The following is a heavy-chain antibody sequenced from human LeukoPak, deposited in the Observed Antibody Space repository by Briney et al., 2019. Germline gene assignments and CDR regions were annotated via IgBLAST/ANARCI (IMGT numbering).Heavy chain of an antibody. CDR2: IYTSGST. D-gene: IGHD1-26*01. CDR3: ARDSPGGVVGATDYYYMDV. Sequence: SETLSLTCTVSGGSISSYYWSWIRQPAGRGLEWIGRIYTSGSTNYNPPLKSRVTISVDKSKNQFSLKLSSVTAADTAVYYCARDSPGGVVGATDYYYMDVWGKGTTVTVSS. J-gene: IGHJ6*03. CDR1: GGSISSYY. V-gene: IGHV4-4*07.